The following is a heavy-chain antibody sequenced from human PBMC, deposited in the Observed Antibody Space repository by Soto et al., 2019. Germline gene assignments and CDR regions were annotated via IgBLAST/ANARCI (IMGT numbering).Heavy chain of an antibody. CDR1: GYTFTSYD. J-gene: IGHJ3*02. V-gene: IGHV1-8*01. Sequence: AAVKVSCKASGYTFTSYDINWVRQATGQGLEWMGWMNPNSGNTGYAQKFQGRVTMTRNTSISTAYMELSSLRSEDTAVYYCARVGWIQLWLLAFDIWGQGTMVTVSS. D-gene: IGHD5-18*01. CDR3: ARVGWIQLWLLAFDI. CDR2: MNPNSGNT.